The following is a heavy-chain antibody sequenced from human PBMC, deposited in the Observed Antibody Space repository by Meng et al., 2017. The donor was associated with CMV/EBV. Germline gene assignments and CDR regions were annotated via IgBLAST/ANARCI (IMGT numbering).Heavy chain of an antibody. CDR1: GGSISSYY. D-gene: IGHD3/OR15-3a*01. CDR2: IYYSGST. J-gene: IGHJ6*02. CDR3: AREGLAAYGMDV. V-gene: IGHV4-59*01. Sequence: SETLSLTCTVSGGSISSYYWSWIRQPPGKGLEWIGYIYYSGSTNYNPSLKSRVTILVDTSKNQFSLKLSSVTAADTAAYYCAREGLAAYGMDVWGQGTTVTVSS.